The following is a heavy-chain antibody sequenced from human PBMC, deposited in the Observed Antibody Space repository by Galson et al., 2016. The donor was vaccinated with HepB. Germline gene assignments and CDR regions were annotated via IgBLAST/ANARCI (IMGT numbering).Heavy chain of an antibody. J-gene: IGHJ4*02. CDR2: IKEDGSER. CDR1: GFAFSGSA. D-gene: IGHD6-19*01. Sequence: SLRLSCAASGFAFSGSAMHWVRQAPGKGLEWVANIKEDGSERYFVDPVKGRFTVPRDNAKNSLYLQMTSLRVDDTAVYYCARDRRGSGWYNDYWGQGTLVTVSS. CDR3: ARDRRGSGWYNDY. V-gene: IGHV3-7*01.